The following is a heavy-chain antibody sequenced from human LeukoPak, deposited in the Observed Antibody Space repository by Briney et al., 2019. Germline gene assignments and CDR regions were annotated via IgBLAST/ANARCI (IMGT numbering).Heavy chain of an antibody. Sequence: GGSLRLSCAASGFTFSNYWMTWVRQAPGKGLECVANIKEDGSQTHYVDSVKGRFTISRDNAKNSLYLQMSTLRADDTAVYYCARGWLDYWGQGTLVTVSS. V-gene: IGHV3-7*01. J-gene: IGHJ4*02. CDR2: IKEDGSQT. CDR3: ARGWLDY. D-gene: IGHD5-24*01. CDR1: GFTFSNYW.